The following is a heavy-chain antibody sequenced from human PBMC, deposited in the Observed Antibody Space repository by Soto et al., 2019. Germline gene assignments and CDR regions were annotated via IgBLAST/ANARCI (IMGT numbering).Heavy chain of an antibody. J-gene: IGHJ4*02. D-gene: IGHD3-10*01. Sequence: PSETLSLTCSVSGGSINSYWWSWIRQPAGKGLEWIGRVYSSGTTDYNPSLNSRATLSVETSKNQFSLKLSSATAADTAVYYCARDIGSYAYGEGYWGQGIQVTVS. CDR3: ARDIGSYAYGEGY. V-gene: IGHV4-4*07. CDR2: VYSSGTT. CDR1: GGSINSYW.